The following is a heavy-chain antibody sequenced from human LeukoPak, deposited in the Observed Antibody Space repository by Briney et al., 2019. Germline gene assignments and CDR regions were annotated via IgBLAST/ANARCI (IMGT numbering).Heavy chain of an antibody. Sequence: SETLSLTCSVSGGSIGNSDYYWGWIRQPPGKGLEWIGSIFYTGSTYYNPSLKSRVTMSVDTSKNQFSLKLTSVTAADTAVYYSATLGERRGAYNWFYSWGQGTLVTVSS. J-gene: IGHJ5*01. CDR3: ATLGERRGAYNWFYS. CDR2: IFYTGST. D-gene: IGHD3-16*01. V-gene: IGHV4-39*01. CDR1: GGSIGNSDYY.